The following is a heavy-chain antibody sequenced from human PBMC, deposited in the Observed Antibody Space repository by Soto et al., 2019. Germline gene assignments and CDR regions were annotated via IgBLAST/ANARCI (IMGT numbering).Heavy chain of an antibody. CDR3: ANAKSLRAVRGSGFDY. Sequence: DVQLLESGGGLVQPGGSLRLSCEASEFMFSSYAMSWVRQAPGKGLEWVSTISPTGDNTYYADSVKGRFTLSRDNSKDTLSLQMNSLTTEDTAIYYCANAKSLRAVRGSGFDYWGQGALVTVSS. D-gene: IGHD6-19*01. CDR1: EFMFSSYA. CDR2: ISPTGDNT. J-gene: IGHJ4*02. V-gene: IGHV3-23*01.